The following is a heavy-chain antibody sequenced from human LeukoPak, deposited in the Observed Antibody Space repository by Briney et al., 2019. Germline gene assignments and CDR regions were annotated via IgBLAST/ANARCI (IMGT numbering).Heavy chain of an antibody. CDR2: ISSSGSTI. Sequence: PSETLSLTCAVYGGSFSGYYWSWIRQAPGKGLEWVSYISSSGSTIYYADSVKGRFTISRDNAKNSLYLQMNSLRAEDTAVYYYASRNYGWGQGTLVTVSS. CDR1: GGSFSGYY. V-gene: IGHV3-11*04. D-gene: IGHD3-10*01. J-gene: IGHJ4*02. CDR3: ASRNYG.